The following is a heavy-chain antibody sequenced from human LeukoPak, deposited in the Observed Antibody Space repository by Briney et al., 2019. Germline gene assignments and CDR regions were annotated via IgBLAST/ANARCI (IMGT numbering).Heavy chain of an antibody. CDR2: VTTSKGKT. V-gene: IGHV1-18*01. CDR1: GYTFTNYG. D-gene: IGHD4-11*01. J-gene: IGHJ4*02. Sequence: ASVKVSCKASGYTFTNYGISWVRQAPGQGLEWMGWVTTSKGKTNYAQKFEGRVTMTRDTSTSTAYMELRSLTSDDTAVYYCARDRSNSDYCGQGTLVTVSA. CDR3: ARDRSNSDY.